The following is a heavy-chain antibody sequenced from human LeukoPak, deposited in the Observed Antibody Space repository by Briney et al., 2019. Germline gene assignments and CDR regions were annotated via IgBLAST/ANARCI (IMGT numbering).Heavy chain of an antibody. J-gene: IGHJ4*02. CDR3: ARGGSWYYFDS. Sequence: PGGSLRLSCVDSGFSFSEFCMSWVRQAPGKGLGWVSASGSGGTTYYADSVKGRFTFSRDNSKNTLYLQMNSLRAEDTAVYYCARGGSWYYFDSWGQGTLVTVSS. V-gene: IGHV3-23*01. D-gene: IGHD6-13*01. CDR2: SGSGGTT. CDR1: GFSFSEFC.